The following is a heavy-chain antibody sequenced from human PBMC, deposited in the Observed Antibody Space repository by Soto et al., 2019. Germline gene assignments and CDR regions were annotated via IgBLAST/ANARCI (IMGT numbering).Heavy chain of an antibody. CDR1: GYTFTSYG. D-gene: IGHD2-2*01. Sequence: ASVNVSCKASGYTFTSYGISWVRQAPGQGLEWMGWISAYNGNTNYAQKLQGRVTMTTDTSTSTAYMELRSLRSDDTAVYYCARARYCSSTSCHYYYYGMDVWGQGTTVTVSS. CDR3: ARARYCSSTSCHYYYYGMDV. CDR2: ISAYNGNT. J-gene: IGHJ6*02. V-gene: IGHV1-18*01.